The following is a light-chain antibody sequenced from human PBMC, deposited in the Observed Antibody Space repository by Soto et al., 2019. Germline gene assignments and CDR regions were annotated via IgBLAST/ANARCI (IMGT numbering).Light chain of an antibody. CDR2: VES. J-gene: IGKJ5*01. V-gene: IGKV1-9*01. Sequence: IQLTQSPSFLSASVGDRVTITCRARQDISNYLAWYQQKPGKAPNLLIYVESTLQNGVPSRFSTSVSGTEFTLTISSQQTEYLATCYCQQLFSVHPTFGYGTRLEMK. CDR1: QDISNY. CDR3: QQLFSVHPT.